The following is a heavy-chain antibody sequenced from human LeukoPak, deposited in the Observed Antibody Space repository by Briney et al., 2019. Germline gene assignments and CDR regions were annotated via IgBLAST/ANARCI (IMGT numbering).Heavy chain of an antibody. CDR3: ARDQYYYDSSGYVNWFDP. V-gene: IGHV4-39*07. CDR1: GGSISSSSYY. J-gene: IGHJ5*02. CDR2: IHYSGST. Sequence: SETLSLTCTVSGGSISSSSYYWGWIRQPPGKGLEWIGSIHYSGSTNYNPSLKSRVTIAVDTSKNQFSLKLSSVTAADTAVYYCARDQYYYDSSGYVNWFDPWGQGTLVTVSS. D-gene: IGHD3-22*01.